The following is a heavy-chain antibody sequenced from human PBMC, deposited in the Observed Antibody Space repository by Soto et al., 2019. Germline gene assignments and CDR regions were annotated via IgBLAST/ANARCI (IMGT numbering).Heavy chain of an antibody. CDR3: TSTMAGAFDI. CDR2: IGRSSSYI. V-gene: IGHV3-21*01. Sequence: GSLRLSCAASGFTFSSYGMHWVRQAPGKGLEWVSSIGRSSSYIYYADSVKGRFIISRDNAKNSLYLQMNSLRAEDTAVYYCTSTMAGAFDIWGQGTMVTVSS. D-gene: IGHD3-10*01. CDR1: GFTFSSYG. J-gene: IGHJ3*02.